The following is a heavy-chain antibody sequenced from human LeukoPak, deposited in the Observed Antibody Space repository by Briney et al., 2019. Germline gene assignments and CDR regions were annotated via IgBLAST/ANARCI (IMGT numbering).Heavy chain of an antibody. J-gene: IGHJ6*04. V-gene: IGHV3-21*01. Sequence: PGGSLRLSCSASGFTFSTYNMNWVRQAPGKGLEWVSSITFSSDYIYYADSVKGRFTISRDNAKNSLYLQMNSLRAEDTAVYYCAINFRYLDVWGKGTTVTVSS. CDR2: ITFSSDYI. CDR1: GFTFSTYN. CDR3: AINFRYLDV. D-gene: IGHD3-9*01.